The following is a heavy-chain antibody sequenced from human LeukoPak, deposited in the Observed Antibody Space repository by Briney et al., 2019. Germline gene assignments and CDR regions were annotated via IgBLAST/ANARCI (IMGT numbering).Heavy chain of an antibody. V-gene: IGHV3-33*01. CDR1: GFTFSSYG. Sequence: GRSLRLSCAASGFTFSSYGMHWVRQAPGKGLEWVAVIWYDGSNKYYADSVEGRFTISRDNSKNTLYLQMNSLRAEDTAVYYCARVEDFWSGYYYYWGQGTLVTVSS. CDR3: ARVEDFWSGYYYY. J-gene: IGHJ4*02. CDR2: IWYDGSNK. D-gene: IGHD3-3*01.